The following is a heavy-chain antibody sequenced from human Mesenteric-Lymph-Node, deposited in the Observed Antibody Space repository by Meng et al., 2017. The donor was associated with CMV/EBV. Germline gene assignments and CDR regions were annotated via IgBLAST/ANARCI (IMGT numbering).Heavy chain of an antibody. CDR2: IYPGDSDT. D-gene: IGHD3-3*01. V-gene: IGHV5-51*01. Sequence: GGSLRLSCKGSGYSFTSYWIGWVRQMPGKGLEWMGIIYPGDSDTRYSPSFQGQVTISADKSISTAYLQWSSLKASDTAMYYCAKDVPYDFWSVYYINHGMDVWGQGTTVTVSS. J-gene: IGHJ6*02. CDR3: AKDVPYDFWSVYYINHGMDV. CDR1: GYSFTSYW.